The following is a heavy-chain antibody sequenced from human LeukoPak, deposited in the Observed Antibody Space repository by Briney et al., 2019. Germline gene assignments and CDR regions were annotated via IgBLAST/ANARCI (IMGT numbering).Heavy chain of an antibody. V-gene: IGHV4-30-2*01. D-gene: IGHD6-13*01. CDR3: AREKYNSSPLDY. J-gene: IGHJ4*02. CDR1: GGSISSGGYS. Sequence: PSQTLSLTCAVSGGSISSGGYSWSWIRQPPGKGLEWIGYIYHSGSTYYNPSLKSRVTISVDRSKNQFSLKLSSVTAADTAVYYCAREKYNSSPLDYWGQGTLVTVSS. CDR2: IYHSGST.